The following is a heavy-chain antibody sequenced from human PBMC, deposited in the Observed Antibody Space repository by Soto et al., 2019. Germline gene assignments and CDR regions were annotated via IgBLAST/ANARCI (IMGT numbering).Heavy chain of an antibody. V-gene: IGHV5-10-1*01. J-gene: IGHJ6*02. CDR1: GYCFSSYW. D-gene: IGHD6-13*01. Sequence: GDSLMISCKGSGYCFSSYWISWVGQRPGKGREWMGRIDRSDSYTNYSPSFQGHVTISADKSISTAYQQWSSLKASDTAMYYCAREAAAGSYYYYGMDVWGQGTTVTVSS. CDR2: IDRSDSYT. CDR3: AREAAAGSYYYYGMDV.